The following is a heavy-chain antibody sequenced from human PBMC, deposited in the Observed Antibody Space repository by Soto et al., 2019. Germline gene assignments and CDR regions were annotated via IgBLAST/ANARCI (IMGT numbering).Heavy chain of an antibody. V-gene: IGHV1-3*01. J-gene: IGHJ4*02. D-gene: IGHD2-21*02. Sequence: KFQGRVTITRDTSASTAYMELSSLRSEDTAVYYCARSIVVVTALDYWGQGTLVTVSS. CDR3: ARSIVVVTALDY.